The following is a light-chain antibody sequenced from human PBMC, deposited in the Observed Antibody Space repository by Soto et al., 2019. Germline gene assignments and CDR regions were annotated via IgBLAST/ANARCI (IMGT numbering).Light chain of an antibody. CDR3: HQYNNWPPWT. CDR1: QSVSSN. Sequence: EIVMTQSPATLSVSPGERATLSCRASQSVSSNLAWYQQKPCQAPRLLIYGASTRATGIPARFSGSGSGTEFSLTICSLQSEDLAVYYCHQYNNWPPWTFGKGTKVEIK. V-gene: IGKV3-15*01. J-gene: IGKJ1*01. CDR2: GAS.